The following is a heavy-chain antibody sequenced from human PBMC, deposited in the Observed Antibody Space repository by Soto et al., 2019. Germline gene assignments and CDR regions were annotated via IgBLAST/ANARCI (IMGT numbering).Heavy chain of an antibody. CDR3: ARRHLAVAVSPWFDP. J-gene: IGHJ5*02. V-gene: IGHV2-26*01. CDR1: GLSITDSEMG. Sequence: QVTLKESGPVLVKPTETLTLRCTVSGLSITDSEMGVSWIRQPPGQPLEWLAHIDSSGEKSDRTFLKSILAISKDTSKSQIVLTMTNMDPADTATYYCARRHLAVAVSPWFDPWGQGIPVTVSS. D-gene: IGHD6-19*01. CDR2: IDSSGEK.